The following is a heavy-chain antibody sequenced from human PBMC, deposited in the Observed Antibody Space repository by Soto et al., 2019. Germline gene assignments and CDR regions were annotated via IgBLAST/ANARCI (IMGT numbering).Heavy chain of an antibody. CDR3: ATRQTYYYDSSGYYLALGSDWFDP. CDR2: IYYSGST. D-gene: IGHD3-22*01. V-gene: IGHV4-31*03. J-gene: IGHJ5*02. CDR1: GGSISSGGYY. Sequence: SETLSLTCTVSGGSISSGGYYWSWIRQHPGKGLEWIGYIYYSGSTYYNPSLKSRVTISVDTSKNQFSLKLSSVTAADTAVYYCATRQTYYYDSSGYYLALGSDWFDPWGQGTLVTVSS.